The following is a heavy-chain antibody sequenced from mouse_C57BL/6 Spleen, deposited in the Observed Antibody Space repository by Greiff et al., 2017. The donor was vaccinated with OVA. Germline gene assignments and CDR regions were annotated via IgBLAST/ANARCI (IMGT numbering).Heavy chain of an antibody. Sequence: VQLQQSGPELVKPGASVKISCKASGYAFSSSWMNWVKQRPGQGLEWIGRIYPGDGDTNYNGKFKGKATLTADKSSSTAYMQLSSLTSEDAAVYFCARDGSYDWCFDVWGKGTPVTVSS. CDR3: ARDGSYDWCFDV. D-gene: IGHD1-1*01. CDR1: GYAFSSSW. J-gene: IGHJ1*03. CDR2: IYPGDGDT. V-gene: IGHV1-82*01.